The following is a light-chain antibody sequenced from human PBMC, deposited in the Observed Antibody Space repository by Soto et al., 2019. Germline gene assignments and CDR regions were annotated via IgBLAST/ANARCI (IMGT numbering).Light chain of an antibody. J-gene: IGLJ3*02. V-gene: IGLV2-11*01. CDR1: STDVGGYNY. Sequence: QSALTQPRSVSGSPGQSVTISCTGTSTDVGGYNYVSWYQHHPGRAPKLMIYDVSNRPSGIPDRFSGSKSDNTASLTISGLQAEDEAHYYCCSYAGSWTWVFGGGTKLTVL. CDR3: CSYAGSWTWV. CDR2: DVS.